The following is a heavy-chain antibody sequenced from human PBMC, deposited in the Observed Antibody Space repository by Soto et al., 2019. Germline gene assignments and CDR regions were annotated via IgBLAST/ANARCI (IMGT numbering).Heavy chain of an antibody. CDR1: GFTVSSNY. D-gene: IGHD3-10*01. J-gene: IGHJ6*02. CDR3: ARGRGPYYYYGMDV. V-gene: IGHV3-53*01. CDR2: IYSGGST. Sequence: GGSLRLSCAASGFTVSSNYMSWVRQAPGKGLEWVSVIYSGGSTYYADSVKGRFTISRDNSKNTLYLQMNSLRAEDTAVYYCARGRGPYYYYGMDVWGQGTTVTVSS.